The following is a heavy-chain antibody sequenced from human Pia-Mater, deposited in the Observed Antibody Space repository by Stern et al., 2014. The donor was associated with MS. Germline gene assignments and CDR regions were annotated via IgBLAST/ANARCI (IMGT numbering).Heavy chain of an antibody. CDR3: ARGAPKAVAGSGEVFDF. J-gene: IGHJ4*02. CDR2: IFHNGRT. V-gene: IGHV4-4*02. D-gene: IGHD6-19*01. Sequence: QVQLQESGPGLVKPSGTLSLTCAVSGDSITSTNWWSWVRQPPGKGLEWIGEIFHNGRTNYTPSLKSRLTISEDGPKNQFSLKLTSVTAADTAVYYCARGAPKAVAGSGEVFDFWGQGTLVTVSS. CDR1: GDSITSTNW.